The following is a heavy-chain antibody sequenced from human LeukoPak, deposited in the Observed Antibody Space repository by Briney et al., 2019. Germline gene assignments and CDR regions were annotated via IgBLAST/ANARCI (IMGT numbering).Heavy chain of an antibody. D-gene: IGHD3-10*01. J-gene: IGHJ5*02. V-gene: IGHV3-30*03. Sequence: PGGSLRLSCAASGFTFSSYGMHWVRQAPGKGLEWVAVISYDGSNKYYADSVKGRFTISRDNSKNTLYLQMNSLRAEDRAVYYCARDAITMVRGVIVGNWCHPGGEGTLVTVS. CDR3: ARDAITMVRGVIVGNWCHP. CDR2: ISYDGSNK. CDR1: GFTFSSYG.